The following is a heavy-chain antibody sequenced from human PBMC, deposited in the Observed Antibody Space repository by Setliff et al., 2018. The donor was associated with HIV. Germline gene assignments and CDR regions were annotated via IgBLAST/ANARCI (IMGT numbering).Heavy chain of an antibody. Sequence: PGGSLRLSCAASGFTFSNYGMYWVRQAPGKGLEWVAVIWYDGSSEYYGDSVKGRFTISRDNSKKTLYLEMNNLRGEDSAVYYCARDPAMSGWALADWGQGTQVTVSS. D-gene: IGHD6-19*01. J-gene: IGHJ4*02. V-gene: IGHV3-33*01. CDR1: GFTFSNYG. CDR2: IWYDGSSE. CDR3: ARDPAMSGWALAD.